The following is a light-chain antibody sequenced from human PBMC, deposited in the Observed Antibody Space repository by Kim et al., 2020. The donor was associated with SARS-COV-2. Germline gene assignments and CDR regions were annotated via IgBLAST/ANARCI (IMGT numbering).Light chain of an antibody. Sequence: GQWVTISCSGSTSNIGRTTVNWYQQLPGRAPKVLISKNDQRPSGVPDRFSGFKSGTSASLAISGLQTEDEADYYCAAWDASLNVVVFGGGTQLTVL. V-gene: IGLV1-44*01. CDR2: KND. CDR3: AAWDASLNVVV. J-gene: IGLJ2*01. CDR1: TSNIGRTT.